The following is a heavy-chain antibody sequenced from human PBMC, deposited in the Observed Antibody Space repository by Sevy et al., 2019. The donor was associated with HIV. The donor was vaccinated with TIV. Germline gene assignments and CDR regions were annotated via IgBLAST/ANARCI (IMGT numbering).Heavy chain of an antibody. J-gene: IGHJ4*02. V-gene: IGHV3-49*03. Sequence: GGSLRLSCTSSGFTFGDYAMSWFRQAPGKGLEWVAFIRRNSHEPYGGTTEYAASVKGRFTISRDDSKSIAYLQMNSLKTEDTAVYYCTRPLATADTPEYFVDYWGQGILVTVSS. D-gene: IGHD5-12*01. CDR2: IRRNSHEPYGGTT. CDR1: GFTFGDYA. CDR3: TRPLATADTPEYFVDY.